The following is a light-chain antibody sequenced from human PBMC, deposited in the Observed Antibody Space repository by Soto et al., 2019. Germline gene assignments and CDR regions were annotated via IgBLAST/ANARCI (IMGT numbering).Light chain of an antibody. V-gene: IGLV1-44*01. CDR2: TND. J-gene: IGLJ1*01. CDR3: AVWDDSLNGHV. CDR1: SSKIGTSS. Sequence: QSALTQPPSASGTPGQTVTISCYGNSSKIGTSSVHWYKHLPGTAPKPLIYTNDQRPSGVPDRFSGSKSGTSASLAISGLQSEDEADYYCAVWDDSLNGHVFGAGTKVTVL.